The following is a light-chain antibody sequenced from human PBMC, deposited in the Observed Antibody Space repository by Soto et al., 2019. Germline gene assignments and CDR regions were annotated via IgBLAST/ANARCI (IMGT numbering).Light chain of an antibody. CDR2: DAS. CDR3: QQYKSYPWT. V-gene: IGKV1-5*01. Sequence: DIQMTQSPYTLSASVGDRVTITCRASQGISTWLAWYQQKPGTAPKLLIYDASSLESGVPSRFSGSGSGTEFSLTISSLQPNDFASYYCQQYKSYPWTFGQGTKVDIK. J-gene: IGKJ1*01. CDR1: QGISTW.